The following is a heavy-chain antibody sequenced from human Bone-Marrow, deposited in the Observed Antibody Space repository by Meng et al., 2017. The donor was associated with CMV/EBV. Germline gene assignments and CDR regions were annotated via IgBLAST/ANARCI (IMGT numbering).Heavy chain of an antibody. CDR1: GFTVSSNY. J-gene: IGHJ4*02. D-gene: IGHD6-19*01. CDR3: ARDQASPYSGSAPDVDY. V-gene: IGHV3-53*01. Sequence: GESLKISCAASGFTVSSNYVNWVRQAPGKGLEWVSVIYSGGSTYYADSVKGRFTISRDNAKNSLYLQMNSLRADDTAVYYCARDQASPYSGSAPDVDYWGQGTLVTVSS. CDR2: IYSGGST.